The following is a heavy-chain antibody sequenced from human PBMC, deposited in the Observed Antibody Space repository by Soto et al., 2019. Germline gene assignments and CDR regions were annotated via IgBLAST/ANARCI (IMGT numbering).Heavy chain of an antibody. D-gene: IGHD2-2*01. CDR1: GGSFSGYY. CDR2: INHSGST. CDR3: ARRIVVVPAAKSTPFDY. V-gene: IGHV4-34*01. J-gene: IGHJ4*02. Sequence: QVQLQQWGAGLLKPSETLSLTCAVYGGSFSGYYWSWIRQPPGKGLEWIGEINHSGSTNYNPSLKSRVTLPVDTSKHQFSLKLSSVTAPDTAVYYCARRIVVVPAAKSTPFDYWGQGTLVTVSS.